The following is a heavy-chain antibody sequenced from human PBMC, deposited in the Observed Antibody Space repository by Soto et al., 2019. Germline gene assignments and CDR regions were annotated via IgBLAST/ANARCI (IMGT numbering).Heavy chain of an antibody. CDR2: ISGSGVST. CDR1: GFTFNTNA. V-gene: IGHV3-23*01. Sequence: EVQLLESGGGLVQPGGSLRLSCAASGFTFNTNAMSWVRQAPGKGLEWVSSISGSGVSTYYADPVKGRFTISRDNSKNTRYLQMNYLRTEYTAVYYGAMSLRYYYGSVSPYVFDFWGQGTMVTVSS. D-gene: IGHD3-10*01. CDR3: AMSLRYYYGSVSPYVFDF. J-gene: IGHJ3*01.